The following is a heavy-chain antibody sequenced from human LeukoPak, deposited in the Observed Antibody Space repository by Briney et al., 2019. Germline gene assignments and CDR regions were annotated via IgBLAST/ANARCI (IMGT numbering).Heavy chain of an antibody. V-gene: IGHV1-46*01. D-gene: IGHD6-19*01. CDR2: INPSGSST. J-gene: IGHJ6*03. CDR1: GYSFTSHY. Sequence: GASVKVSCKASGYSFTSHYMHWVRQAPGQGLEWMGLINPSGSSTLYAQRFQGRVTITRNTSISTAYMELSSLRSEDTAVYYCARGISSGWYRYYYYYMDVWGKGTTVTVSS. CDR3: ARGISSGWYRYYYYYMDV.